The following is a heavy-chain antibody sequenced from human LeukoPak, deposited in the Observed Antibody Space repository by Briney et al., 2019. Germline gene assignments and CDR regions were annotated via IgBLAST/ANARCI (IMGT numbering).Heavy chain of an antibody. CDR2: INHSGST. V-gene: IGHV4-34*01. Sequence: SETLSLTCAVYGGSFSGYYWSWIRQPPGKGLEWIGEINHSGSTNYNPSLKSRVTISVDTSKNQFSLKLSSVTAADTAVYYCARGSRGYCSSTSCYYHGMDVWGKGTTVTVSS. J-gene: IGHJ6*04. D-gene: IGHD2-2*01. CDR3: ARGSRGYCSSTSCYYHGMDV. CDR1: GGSFSGYY.